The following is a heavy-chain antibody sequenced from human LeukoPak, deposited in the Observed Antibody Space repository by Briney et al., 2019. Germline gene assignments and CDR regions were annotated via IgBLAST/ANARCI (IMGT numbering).Heavy chain of an antibody. J-gene: IGHJ4*02. CDR2: INHSGST. V-gene: IGHV4-34*01. CDR1: GGSFSGYY. Sequence: SETLSLTCAVYGGSFSGYYWSWIRQPPGKGLEWIGEINHSGSTNYNPSLKSRVTISVDTSKNQFSLKLSSVTAADTAVYYCARLPWGYCSSTSCYFTYWGQGTLVTVSS. CDR3: ARLPWGYCSSTSCYFTY. D-gene: IGHD2-2*01.